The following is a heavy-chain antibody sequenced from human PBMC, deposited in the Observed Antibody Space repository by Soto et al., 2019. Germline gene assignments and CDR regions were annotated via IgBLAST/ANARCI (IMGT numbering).Heavy chain of an antibody. V-gene: IGHV1-8*01. D-gene: IGHD3-3*01. CDR1: GYTFTSYD. J-gene: IGHJ6*02. CDR2: MNPNSGNT. CDR3: ARGDNDFWSGPSRCYAMDV. Sequence: ASVKVSCKASGYTFTSYDINWVRQATGQGLEWMGWMNPNSGNTGYAQKFQGRVTMTRNTSISTAYMELSSLRSEDTAVYYCARGDNDFWSGPSRCYAMDVWGQGTTVTVSS.